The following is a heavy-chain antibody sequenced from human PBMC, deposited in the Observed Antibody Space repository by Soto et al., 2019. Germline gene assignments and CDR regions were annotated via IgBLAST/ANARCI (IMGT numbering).Heavy chain of an antibody. CDR2: ISPDGSDV. D-gene: IGHD3-22*01. V-gene: IGHV3-74*01. Sequence: GGSLRLSCAASVFPFTNYWMNWVRQTPGKGLMWVSRISPDGSDVGYADSVEGRFTVSRDNAKNTLYLQMHSLRAEDTAMYYCAKDRDYYGFHYFEYWGQGTMVTVSS. J-gene: IGHJ4*02. CDR1: VFPFTNYW. CDR3: AKDRDYYGFHYFEY.